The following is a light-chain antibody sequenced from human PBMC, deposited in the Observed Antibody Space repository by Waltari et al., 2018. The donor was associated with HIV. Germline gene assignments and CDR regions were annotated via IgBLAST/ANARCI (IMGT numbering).Light chain of an antibody. CDR3: QAWGNNTVV. V-gene: IGLV3-1*01. J-gene: IGLJ2*01. Sequence: SYDLTQAPSLSVSPGQAAKILCSGFNLSNNYVSWYQQKPGQSPLLLIFQARKRPSGFPERFSGSSSGNTATLPISGTQSGDEADYFCQAWGNNTVVFGGGTKLTVL. CDR1: NLSNNY. CDR2: QAR.